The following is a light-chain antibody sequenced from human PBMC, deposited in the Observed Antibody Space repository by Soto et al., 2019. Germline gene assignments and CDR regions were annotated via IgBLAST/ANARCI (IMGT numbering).Light chain of an antibody. V-gene: IGLV2-14*01. Sequence: QSALTQPASVSGSPGQSIPISCTGTGSDVGGYNYVSWYQQHPGKAPKLMIYDVSNRPSRVSNRFSGSKSGNTASLTISGLQAEDEADYYCSSYTSSSTLVFGGGTKLTVL. CDR1: GSDVGGYNY. J-gene: IGLJ2*01. CDR3: SSYTSSSTLV. CDR2: DVS.